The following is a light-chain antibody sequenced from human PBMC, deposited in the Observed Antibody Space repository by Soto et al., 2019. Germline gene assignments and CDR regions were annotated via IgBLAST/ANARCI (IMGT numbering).Light chain of an antibody. CDR3: QQYNDYWT. CDR1: QSIGSW. Sequence: DTQMTQSPSTLSASVGDRAIITCRASQSIGSWLAWDQQKPGKAPKILIYKASTLESGVPSRFSGSGSGTEFTLTISNLQPDDFATYYCQQYNDYWTFGQGTKVEIK. J-gene: IGKJ1*01. CDR2: KAS. V-gene: IGKV1-5*03.